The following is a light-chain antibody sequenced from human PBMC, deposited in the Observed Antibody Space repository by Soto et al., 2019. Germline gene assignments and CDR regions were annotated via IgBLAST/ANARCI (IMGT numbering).Light chain of an antibody. V-gene: IGLV4-69*01. J-gene: IGLJ3*02. CDR2: LNSDGSH. CDR3: QTWATGIRV. CDR1: SGHNGYA. Sequence: QPVLTQSPSASASLGASVNLTCTLSSGHNGYAIAWHQQQPEKGPRYLMKLNSDGSHTKGDGIPDRFSGSSSGAERYLTISSLQSEDEADYYCQTWATGIRVFGGGTQLTVL.